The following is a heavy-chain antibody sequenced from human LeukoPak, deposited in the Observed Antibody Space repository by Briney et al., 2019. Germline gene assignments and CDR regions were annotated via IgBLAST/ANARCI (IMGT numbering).Heavy chain of an antibody. CDR3: ARATVTRWFDP. Sequence: PGGSLRLSCAASGFAFSSFGMHWVRQAPGKGLEWVAVIWYDGTNKYYADSVKGRFTISRDNSKNTLYLQMNSLRAEDTAVYYCARATVTRWFDPWGQEPWSPSPQ. CDR1: GFAFSSFG. J-gene: IGHJ5*02. CDR2: IWYDGTNK. V-gene: IGHV3-33*01. D-gene: IGHD4-17*01.